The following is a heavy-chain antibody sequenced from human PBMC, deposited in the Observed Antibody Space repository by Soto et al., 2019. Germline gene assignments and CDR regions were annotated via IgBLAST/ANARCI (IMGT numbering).Heavy chain of an antibody. CDR1: GFTFSSYG. CDR2: ISYDGSNK. V-gene: IGHV3-30*18. Sequence: GGSLRLSCAASGFTFSSYGMHWVRQAPGKGLEWVAVISYDGSNKYYADSVKGRFTISRDNSKNTLYLQMNSLRAEDTAVYYCAKVGNYYYYGTDVCGQGTTVTVSS. CDR3: AKVGNYYYYGTDV. J-gene: IGHJ6*02.